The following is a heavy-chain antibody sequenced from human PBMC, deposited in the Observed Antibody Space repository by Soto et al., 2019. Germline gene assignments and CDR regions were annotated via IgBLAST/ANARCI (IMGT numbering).Heavy chain of an antibody. V-gene: IGHV4-39*01. D-gene: IGHD2-2*01. Sequence: SETLSLTCTVAGDSISSSGYFWGWIRQPPGKGLEWIGGINHSGGSYYNPSLKSRVTISVDTSKNQFSLKLSSVTAADTAVYYCARGSIVVVPVASFYFDYWGQGGLVTVSS. CDR3: ARGSIVVVPVASFYFDY. J-gene: IGHJ4*02. CDR1: GDSISSSGYF. CDR2: INHSGGS.